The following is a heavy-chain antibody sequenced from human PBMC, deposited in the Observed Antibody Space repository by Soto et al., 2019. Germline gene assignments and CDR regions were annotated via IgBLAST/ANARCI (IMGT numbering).Heavy chain of an antibody. J-gene: IGHJ5*02. CDR3: ARRYCTNGVCYPNWFDP. V-gene: IGHV4-59*01. Sequence: SETLSLTCTVSGGSISSFYWSRIRQPPGKGLEWIGYIYYSGSTNYNPSLKSRVTISVDTSKNQFSLKLSSVTAADTAVYYCARRYCTNGVCYPNWFDPWGQGTLVTVS. D-gene: IGHD2-8*01. CDR2: IYYSGST. CDR1: GGSISSFY.